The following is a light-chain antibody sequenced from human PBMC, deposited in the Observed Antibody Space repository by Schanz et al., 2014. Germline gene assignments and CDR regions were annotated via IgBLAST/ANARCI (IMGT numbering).Light chain of an antibody. CDR3: TSYTSIRTWV. Sequence: QSSLTQPASVSGSPGQSITISCTGTSSDVGSYNHVSWYQQYPGKAPKLIIYEATKWPSGISNRFSGSKSGNTASLTISGLQAEDEADYYCTSYTSIRTWVFGGGTKLTVL. CDR2: EAT. J-gene: IGLJ3*02. CDR1: SSDVGSYNH. V-gene: IGLV2-14*02.